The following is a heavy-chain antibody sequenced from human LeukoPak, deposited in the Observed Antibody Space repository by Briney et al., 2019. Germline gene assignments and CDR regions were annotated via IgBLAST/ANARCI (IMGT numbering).Heavy chain of an antibody. Sequence: SETLSLTCTVSGGSISSYYWSWIRQPPGKGLEWIGYIYYSGSTNYNPSLKSRVTISVDMSKNQFSLKLSSVTAADTAVYYCARDTIVVVLAASYYYYYGMDVWGQGTTVTVSS. CDR3: ARDTIVVVLAASYYYYYGMDV. CDR2: IYYSGST. J-gene: IGHJ6*02. D-gene: IGHD2-2*01. V-gene: IGHV4-59*12. CDR1: GGSISSYY.